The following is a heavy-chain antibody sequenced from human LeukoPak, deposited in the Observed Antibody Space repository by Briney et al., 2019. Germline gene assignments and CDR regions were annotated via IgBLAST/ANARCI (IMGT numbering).Heavy chain of an antibody. CDR3: ARPMATIQNGDCFDY. CDR2: ISYDGSNK. V-gene: IGHV3-30*04. J-gene: IGHJ4*02. Sequence: GGSLRLSCAASGFTFSSYAMHWVRQAPGKGLEGVAVISYDGSNKYYADSVKGRFTISRDNSKNTLYLQMNSLRAEDTAVYYCARPMATIQNGDCFDYWGQGTLVTVSS. D-gene: IGHD5-24*01. CDR1: GFTFSSYA.